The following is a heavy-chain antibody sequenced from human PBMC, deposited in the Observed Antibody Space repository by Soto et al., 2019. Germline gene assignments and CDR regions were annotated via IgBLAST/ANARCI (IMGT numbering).Heavy chain of an antibody. V-gene: IGHV4-34*01. CDR1: GGSFSGYD. CDR2: INHSGST. D-gene: IGHD2-21*01. J-gene: IGHJ4*02. Sequence: SETLSLTCAVYGGSFSGYDWTWIRQPPGTGLEWIGEINHSGSTNYNPSLKSQVTISVDTSKNQFSLKLTSVTAADTAVYYCARDKIPAVFDYWGQGTLVPVSS. CDR3: ARDKIPAVFDY.